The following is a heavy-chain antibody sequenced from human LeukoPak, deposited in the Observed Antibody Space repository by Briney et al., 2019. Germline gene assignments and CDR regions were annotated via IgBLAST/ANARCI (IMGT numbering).Heavy chain of an antibody. CDR1: GDTFTSYY. Sequence: ASVKVSCKASGDTFTSYYIHWMRQAPGQGLEWLGMITPNIGSTTYAQQFQGRITMTSDKSTSTVYMDLGSLRFEDTAVYFCARTEYHYYYMDVWGKGTTVTVSS. J-gene: IGHJ6*03. CDR3: ARTEYHYYYMDV. CDR2: ITPNIGST. V-gene: IGHV1-46*01.